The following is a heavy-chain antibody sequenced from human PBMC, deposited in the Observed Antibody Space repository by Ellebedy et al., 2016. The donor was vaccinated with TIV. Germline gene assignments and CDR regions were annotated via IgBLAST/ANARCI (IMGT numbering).Heavy chain of an antibody. Sequence: AASVKVSCKASGGTFISSAINWVRQAPGQGLEWMGGIMPIFGTANYAQKFQGRVTITADEATSTAYMELSSLRSEDAAVYFCARGNYGDDPFDYWGQGTLVTVSS. J-gene: IGHJ4*02. V-gene: IGHV1-69*13. CDR1: GGTFISSA. CDR3: ARGNYGDDPFDY. D-gene: IGHD4-17*01. CDR2: IMPIFGTA.